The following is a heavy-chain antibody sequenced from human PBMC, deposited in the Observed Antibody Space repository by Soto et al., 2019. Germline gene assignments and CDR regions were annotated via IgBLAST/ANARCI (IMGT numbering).Heavy chain of an antibody. CDR2: IIPRFGSS. CDR1: GGSTYA. D-gene: IGHD5-18*01. Sequence: QVQLVQSGAEVRKPGSSVKVSCKASGGSTYAITWVRQAPGQGLEWMGGIIPRFGSSNYAQKFQGRVTLTADESTSTVYMELSGLRSEDTAVYYCARGVTRLDVWGQGTTVTVSS. CDR3: ARGVTRLDV. J-gene: IGHJ6*02. V-gene: IGHV1-69*12.